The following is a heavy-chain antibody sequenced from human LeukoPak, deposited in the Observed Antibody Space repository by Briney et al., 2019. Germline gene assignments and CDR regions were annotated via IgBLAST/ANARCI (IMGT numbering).Heavy chain of an antibody. V-gene: IGHV4-4*02. CDR2: VNLQGGT. J-gene: IGHJ4*02. CDR1: GGSITQTNY. CDR3: AREGGSYRPLDY. D-gene: IGHD3-16*02. Sequence: SGTLSLTCDVSGGSITQTNYWPWVRQPPGRGLEWIGEVNLQGGTNYNPSPLRRVAISVDTSANHVSLQMTSVTAADTAVYYCAREGGSYRPLDYSGQGTLVTVSS.